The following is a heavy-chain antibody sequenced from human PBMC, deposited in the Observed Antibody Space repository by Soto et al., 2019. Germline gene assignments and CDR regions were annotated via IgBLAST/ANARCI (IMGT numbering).Heavy chain of an antibody. CDR3: ARDQGDYIFAP. D-gene: IGHD4-17*01. Sequence: SETLSLTCAVSGGSISSGGYSWSWIRQPPGKGLEWIGYIYHSGSTYYNPSLKSRVTISVDRSKNQFSLKLSSVTAADTAVYYCARDQGDYIFAPWGQGTLVTVS. CDR1: GGSISSGGYS. CDR2: IYHSGST. J-gene: IGHJ5*02. V-gene: IGHV4-30-2*01.